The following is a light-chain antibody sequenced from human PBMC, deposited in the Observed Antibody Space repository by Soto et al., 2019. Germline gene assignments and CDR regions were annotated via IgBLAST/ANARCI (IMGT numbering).Light chain of an antibody. CDR1: QAISNF. CDR2: AAS. CDR3: QRYNRAPLT. J-gene: IGKJ4*01. V-gene: IGKV1-27*01. Sequence: DIQMTQSPSSLSASVGDRVTITCRASQAISNFLAWYQQNPGKVPKLLIYAASTLQSGVPSRFSGRGSGTDFTLTINNLQPEDVGTYYCQRYNRAPLTFGGGTKVDIK.